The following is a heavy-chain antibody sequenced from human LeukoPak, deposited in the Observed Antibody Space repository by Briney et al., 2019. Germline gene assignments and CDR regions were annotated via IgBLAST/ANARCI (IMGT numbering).Heavy chain of an antibody. D-gene: IGHD6-13*01. J-gene: IGHJ4*02. CDR3: AKMGLAAAGPTDY. V-gene: IGHV3-30*18. CDR2: ISYDGSNI. Sequence: PGGPLRLSCAASGFTFSSYGMHWVRQAPGKGLEWVAVISYDGSNIYYADSVKGRFTISRDNSKNTLYLQMNSLRAEDTAVYYCAKMGLAAAGPTDYWGQGTLVTVSS. CDR1: GFTFSSYG.